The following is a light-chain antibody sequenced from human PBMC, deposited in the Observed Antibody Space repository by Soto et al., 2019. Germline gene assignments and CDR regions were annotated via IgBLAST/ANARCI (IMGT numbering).Light chain of an antibody. CDR3: SSYAADTTVM. Sequence: QSALTQPASVSGSPGQSITIYCTGSSSDVGGLNHVSWYQQDPGRAPKLILYEVTNRPSGVSDRFSGSKSGNTASLTISGLKVEDEADYYCSSYAADTTVMFGGGTKLTVL. J-gene: IGLJ3*02. CDR1: SSDVGGLNH. V-gene: IGLV2-14*01. CDR2: EVT.